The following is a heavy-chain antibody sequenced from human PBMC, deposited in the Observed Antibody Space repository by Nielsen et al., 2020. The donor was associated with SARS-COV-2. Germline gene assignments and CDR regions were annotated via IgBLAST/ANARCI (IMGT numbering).Heavy chain of an antibody. J-gene: IGHJ4*02. CDR3: ARDPPKYSSSSEGDFDY. Sequence: GGSLRLSCAASGFTFSSYSMNWVRQAPGKGLEWVSYISSSSSTIYYADSVKGRFTIFRDNAKNSLYLQMNSLRDEDTAVYYCARDPPKYSSSSEGDFDYWGQGTLVTVSS. D-gene: IGHD6-6*01. CDR2: ISSSSSTI. CDR1: GFTFSSYS. V-gene: IGHV3-48*02.